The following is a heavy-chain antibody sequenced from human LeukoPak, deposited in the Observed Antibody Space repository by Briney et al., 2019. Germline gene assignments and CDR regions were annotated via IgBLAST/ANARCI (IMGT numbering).Heavy chain of an antibody. D-gene: IGHD5-18*01. CDR1: GYTFTGYY. CDR3: AREYSYGYWGVFDY. J-gene: IGHJ4*02. V-gene: IGHV1-69*13. Sequence: SVKVSCKASGYTFTGYYMHWVRQAPGQGLEWMGGIIPIFGTANYAQKFQGRVTITADESTSTAYMELSSLRSEDTAVYYCAREYSYGYWGVFDYWGQGTLVTVSS. CDR2: IIPIFGTA.